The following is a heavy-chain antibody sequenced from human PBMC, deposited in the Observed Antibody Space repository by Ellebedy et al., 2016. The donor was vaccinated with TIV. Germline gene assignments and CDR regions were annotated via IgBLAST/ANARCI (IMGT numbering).Heavy chain of an antibody. CDR2: ISGGAGST. Sequence: PGGSLRLSCAASGFTFSSYAMTWVRQAPGKGLAWVSGISGGAGSTVYAESVRGRFTISRDNSKNTLYLQMNSLRAEETAVYYCARNWNYPNFDYWGQGTLVTVSS. V-gene: IGHV3-23*01. CDR3: ARNWNYPNFDY. CDR1: GFTFSSYA. D-gene: IGHD1-7*01. J-gene: IGHJ4*02.